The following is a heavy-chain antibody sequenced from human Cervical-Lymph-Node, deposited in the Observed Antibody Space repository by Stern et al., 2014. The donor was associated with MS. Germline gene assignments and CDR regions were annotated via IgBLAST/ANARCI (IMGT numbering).Heavy chain of an antibody. Sequence: VQLVESGPGLVKPSETLSLTCTVSGGSISSSSYYWGWIRQPPGKGLEWIGSIYYSGSTYYNPSLKSRVTISVDPPKNQFSLKLSSVTAADTAVYYCARQAVAGRVYRFDPWGQGTLVTVSS. J-gene: IGHJ5*02. CDR1: GGSISSSSYY. CDR2: IYYSGST. CDR3: ARQAVAGRVYRFDP. V-gene: IGHV4-39*01. D-gene: IGHD6-19*01.